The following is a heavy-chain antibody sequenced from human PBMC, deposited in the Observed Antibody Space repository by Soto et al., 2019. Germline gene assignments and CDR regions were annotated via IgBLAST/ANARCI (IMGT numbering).Heavy chain of an antibody. Sequence: PSETLSLTCTVSGGSISSGDYYWSWIRQPPGKGLEWIGYIYYSGSTYYNPSLKSRVTISVDTSKNQFALKLSSVNAADTAVYYCARDMRLGEFAEYFQHWGQGTRGTVS. CDR3: ARDMRLGEFAEYFQH. J-gene: IGHJ1*01. CDR2: IYYSGST. CDR1: GGSISSGDYY. V-gene: IGHV4-30-4*01. D-gene: IGHD3-10*01.